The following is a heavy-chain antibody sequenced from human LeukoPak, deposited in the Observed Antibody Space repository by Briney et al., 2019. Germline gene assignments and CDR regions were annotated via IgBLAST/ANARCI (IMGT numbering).Heavy chain of an antibody. J-gene: IGHJ4*02. CDR3: ARAVDYYDRVDY. V-gene: IGHV4-30-4*02. Sequence: SETLSLTCTVSGGSISSGDYYWSWIRQPPGKGLEWIGYIYYSGSTYYNPSLKSRVTISVDTSKNQFSLKLSSVTAADTAVYYCARAVDYYDRVDYWGQGTLVTVSS. CDR2: IYYSGST. CDR1: GGSISSGDYY. D-gene: IGHD3-22*01.